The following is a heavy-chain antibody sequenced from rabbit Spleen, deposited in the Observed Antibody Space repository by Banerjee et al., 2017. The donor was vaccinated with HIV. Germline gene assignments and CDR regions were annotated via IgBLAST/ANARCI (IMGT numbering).Heavy chain of an antibody. CDR1: GIDFSDSAY. D-gene: IGHD6-1*01. J-gene: IGHJ4*01. V-gene: IGHV1S40*01. CDR3: AGGDGYAYGGYDL. Sequence: QSLEESGGDLVKPGASLTLTCTASGIDFSDSAYMCWVRQAPGKGLEWIACVYTGVTGTTYYASWAKGRFTISRTSSTTATLKMTSLTAADTATYFCAGGDGYAYGGYDLWGQGTLVTVS. CDR2: VYTGVTGTT.